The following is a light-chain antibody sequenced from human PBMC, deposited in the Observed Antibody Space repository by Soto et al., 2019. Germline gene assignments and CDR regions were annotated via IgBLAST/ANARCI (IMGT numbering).Light chain of an antibody. CDR3: QEYNTAPYP. V-gene: IGKV1-27*01. CDR2: ASS. Sequence: DIQMTQSPSSMSASVGDRVTISCRASQGISNYLAWYQQKPGKVPKLLIYASSTLQSGVPSRFSGSGSGTDFTLTISRLKPEDVPTYYCQEYNTAPYPFGPEKKVDSK. CDR1: QGISNY. J-gene: IGKJ3*01.